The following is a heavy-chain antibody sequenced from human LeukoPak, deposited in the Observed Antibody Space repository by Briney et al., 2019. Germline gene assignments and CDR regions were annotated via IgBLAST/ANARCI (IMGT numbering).Heavy chain of an antibody. CDR3: ARGDQRYYYDSSGYYSY. CDR1: GYTFTGYY. Sequence: ASVKVSCKASGYTFTGYYMHWVRQAPGQGLEWMGRINPNSGGTNYAQKFQGRVTMTRDTSISTAYMELSRLRSDDTAVYYCARGDQRYYYDSSGYYSYWGQGTLVTVS. CDR2: INPNSGGT. V-gene: IGHV1-2*06. D-gene: IGHD3-22*01. J-gene: IGHJ4*02.